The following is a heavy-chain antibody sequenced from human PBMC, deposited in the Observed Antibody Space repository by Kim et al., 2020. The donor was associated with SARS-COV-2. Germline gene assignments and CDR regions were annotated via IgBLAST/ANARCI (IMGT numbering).Heavy chain of an antibody. Sequence: ASVKVSCKASGYTFTRHAIIWVRQAPGQGLEWMGWINTNTGKPTYVQGFSGRFVFSLDTSVSTAYLQISGLKVEDTAVYYCAKAGDSGWYQDYWGQGTLV. CDR2: INTNTGKP. J-gene: IGHJ4*02. V-gene: IGHV7-4-1*02. D-gene: IGHD6-19*01. CDR3: AKAGDSGWYQDY. CDR1: GYTFTRHA.